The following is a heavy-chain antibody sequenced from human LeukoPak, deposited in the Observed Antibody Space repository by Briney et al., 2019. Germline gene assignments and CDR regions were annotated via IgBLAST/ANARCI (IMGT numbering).Heavy chain of an antibody. CDR2: ISGTGTTI. J-gene: IGHJ4*02. V-gene: IGHV3-11*04. D-gene: IGHD3-22*01. Sequence: PGGSLRLSCAASGLTFSDYYMTWIRQAPGKGLEWVSSISGTGTTIYSADSVRGRFTVSRDNARNSLFLHMNSLRAEDTAVYYCAVQITTIVVVPYFDYWGQGTLVTVPS. CDR1: GLTFSDYY. CDR3: AVQITTIVVVPYFDY.